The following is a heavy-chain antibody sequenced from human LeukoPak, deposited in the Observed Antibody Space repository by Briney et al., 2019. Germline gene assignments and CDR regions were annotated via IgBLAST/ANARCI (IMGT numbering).Heavy chain of an antibody. V-gene: IGHV1-69*04. Sequence: SVKVSCKASGGTFSNFAFSWVRQAPGQGLQWVGRIIPIVDVTSYAQNFKGRVTITADESTATAYMELSSLRSEDTAVYYCAREMGDREFYFDYWGQGTLVTVSS. J-gene: IGHJ4*02. CDR1: GGTFSNFA. CDR2: IIPIVDVT. D-gene: IGHD3-10*01. CDR3: AREMGDREFYFDY.